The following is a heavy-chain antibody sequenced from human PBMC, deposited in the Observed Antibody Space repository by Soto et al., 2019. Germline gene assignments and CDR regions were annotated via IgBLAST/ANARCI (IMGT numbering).Heavy chain of an antibody. CDR2: INLRGGTT. CDR1: GYNFNQYY. Sequence: QVQLVQSGAEVRKPGASVRLSCETSGYNFNQYYIHWVRQAPGKGLEWMGIINLRGGTTEYAHKLRGRVTVTGDTSTSTAYMQLSSLRSEDTAVYFCARGPDDSDVPRWDYWGQGTLVTVSS. V-gene: IGHV1-46*02. J-gene: IGHJ4*02. D-gene: IGHD4-17*01. CDR3: ARGPDDSDVPRWDY.